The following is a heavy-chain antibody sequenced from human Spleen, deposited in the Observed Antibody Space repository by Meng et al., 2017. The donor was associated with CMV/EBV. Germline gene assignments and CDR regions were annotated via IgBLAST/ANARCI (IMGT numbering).Heavy chain of an antibody. CDR1: GFTFSDYY. Sequence: GESLKISCAASGFTFSDYYMSWIRQAPGKGLEWVSSIDSSSGRYIYTADSMKGRFTISRDNAKNSLFLQMNNLRAEDTAVYYCARDGGGHDSFDYWGQGTLVTVSS. CDR2: IDSSSGRYI. J-gene: IGHJ4*02. V-gene: IGHV3-11*04. CDR3: ARDGGGHDSFDY. D-gene: IGHD3-16*01.